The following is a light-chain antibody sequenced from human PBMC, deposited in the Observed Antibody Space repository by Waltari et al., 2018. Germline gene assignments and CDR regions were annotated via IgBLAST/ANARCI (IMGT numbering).Light chain of an antibody. CDR3: QHYVRLPVT. V-gene: IGKV3-20*01. Sequence: IVLTQSPGTLSLSPGERATLSCRASQSISSFLVWYQQKPGQAPRLLIYGASTRATGIPYRFSGSGSGTDFSLTISRLEPEDFAVYYCQHYVRLPVTFGQGTKVEIK. J-gene: IGKJ1*01. CDR1: QSISSF. CDR2: GAS.